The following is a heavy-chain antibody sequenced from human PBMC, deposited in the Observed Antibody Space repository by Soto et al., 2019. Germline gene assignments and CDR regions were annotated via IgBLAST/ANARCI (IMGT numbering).Heavy chain of an antibody. Sequence: QVQLVESGGGVVQPGRSLRLSCAASGFTFSSYGMHWVRQAPGKGLEWVAVISYAGSNKYYADSVKGRFTISRDNSKNTLYLQMNSLRAEDTAVYYCAKGSSYMDVWGKGTTVPVSS. CDR2: ISYAGSNK. J-gene: IGHJ6*03. D-gene: IGHD1-26*01. V-gene: IGHV3-30*18. CDR1: GFTFSSYG. CDR3: AKGSSYMDV.